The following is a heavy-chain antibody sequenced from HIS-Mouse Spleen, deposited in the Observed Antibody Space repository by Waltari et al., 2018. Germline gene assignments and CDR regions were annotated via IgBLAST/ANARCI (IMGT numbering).Heavy chain of an antibody. V-gene: IGHV4-39*07. CDR3: AREIPYSSSWYDWYFDL. D-gene: IGHD6-13*01. CDR2: IYYSGRN. Sequence: QLQLQESGPGLVKPSETLSLTCTVSGGSISSSSYYWGWIRQPPGKGLGWIGSIYYSGRNYYNPALKSRVTISVDTSKNQFSLKLSSVTAADTAVYYCAREIPYSSSWYDWYFDLWGRGTLVTVSS. J-gene: IGHJ2*01. CDR1: GGSISSSSYY.